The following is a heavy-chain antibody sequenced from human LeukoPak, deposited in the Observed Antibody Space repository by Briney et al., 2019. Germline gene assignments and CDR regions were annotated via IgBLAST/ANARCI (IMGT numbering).Heavy chain of an antibody. CDR3: ASTTAYGDYVGYYDY. Sequence: SETLSLTCTVSGGSISSYYWSWIRQPPGKGLEWIGYIYYSGSTNYNPSLKSRVTISVDTSKNQFSLKLSSVTAADTAVYYCASTTAYGDYVGYYDYWGQGTLVTVSS. V-gene: IGHV4-59*01. J-gene: IGHJ4*02. CDR2: IYYSGST. CDR1: GGSISSYY. D-gene: IGHD4-17*01.